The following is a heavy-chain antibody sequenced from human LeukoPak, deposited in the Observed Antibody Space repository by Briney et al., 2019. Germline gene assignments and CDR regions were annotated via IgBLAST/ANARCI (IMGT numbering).Heavy chain of an antibody. D-gene: IGHD3-10*01. J-gene: IGHJ4*02. V-gene: IGHV1-18*01. CDR3: ARGYYGSGSSLFADY. CDR1: GYTFTSYG. Sequence: ASVKVSCKASGYTFTSYGISWVRQAPGQGLEWMGWISAYNGNTNYAQKLQGRVTMTTDTSTSTAYMELRSLRSDDTAVYYCARGYYGSGSSLFADYWGQGTLVTVSS. CDR2: ISAYNGNT.